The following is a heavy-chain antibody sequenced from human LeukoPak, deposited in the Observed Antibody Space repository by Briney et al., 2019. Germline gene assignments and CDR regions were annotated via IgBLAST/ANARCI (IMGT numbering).Heavy chain of an antibody. Sequence: PSETLSLTCAVSGGSISSSNWWSWVRQPPGKGLEWIGEIYHSGSTNYNPSLKSRVTISVDKSKNQFSLKLSSVTAADTAVYYCARVDLLWFGEPKGFDPWGQGTLVTVSS. CDR2: IYHSGST. D-gene: IGHD3-10*01. J-gene: IGHJ5*02. CDR1: GGSISSSNW. V-gene: IGHV4-4*02. CDR3: ARVDLLWFGEPKGFDP.